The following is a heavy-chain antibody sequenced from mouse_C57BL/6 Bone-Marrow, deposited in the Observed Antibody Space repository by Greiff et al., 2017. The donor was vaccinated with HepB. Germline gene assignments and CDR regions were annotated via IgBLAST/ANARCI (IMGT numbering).Heavy chain of an antibody. D-gene: IGHD1-1*01. J-gene: IGHJ1*03. CDR1: GFTFSSYG. V-gene: IGHV5-6*02. CDR2: ISSGGSYT. CDR3: ARPGVVATRYFDV. Sequence: DVMLVESGGDLVKPGGSLKLSCAASGFTFSSYGMSWVRQTPDKRLEWVATISSGGSYTDYPDSVKGRFTISRDNAKNTLYLQMSSLKSEDTAMYYCARPGVVATRYFDVWGTGTTVTVSS.